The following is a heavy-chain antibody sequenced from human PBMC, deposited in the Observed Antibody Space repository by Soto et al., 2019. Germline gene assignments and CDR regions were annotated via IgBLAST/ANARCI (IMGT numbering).Heavy chain of an antibody. V-gene: IGHV3-23*01. CDR2: SSGSGGST. CDR1: GFTFSSYA. Sequence: GGSLRLSCEASGFTFSSYAMSWVRQATGKWLEWVSASSGSGGSTYYADSVKGLFTISRDNSKNTLYLQMNSLRAEDKAVYYCAKDGFSISSDSSGYSPGWGQGTLVTVSS. CDR3: AKDGFSISSDSSGYSPG. J-gene: IGHJ4*02. D-gene: IGHD3-22*01.